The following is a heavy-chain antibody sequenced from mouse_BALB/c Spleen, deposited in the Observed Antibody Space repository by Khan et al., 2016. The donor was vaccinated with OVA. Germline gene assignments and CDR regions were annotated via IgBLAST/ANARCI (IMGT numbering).Heavy chain of an antibody. D-gene: IGHD1-1*01. Sequence: QIQLVQSGAELVKPGASVRLSCKASGYTLTSYYLYWVQQRPGQGLEWIGDINPSSGGTNFTEKLKSKATLTVDKSSRTAYIQLNSLTSEDSAVYYCTRSGYCSFAYWGQGTLVTVSA. J-gene: IGHJ3*01. V-gene: IGHV1S81*02. CDR1: GYTLTSYY. CDR2: INPSSGGT. CDR3: TRSGYCSFAY.